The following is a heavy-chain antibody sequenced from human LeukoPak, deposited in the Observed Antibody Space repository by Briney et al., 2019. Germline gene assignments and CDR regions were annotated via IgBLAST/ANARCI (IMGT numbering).Heavy chain of an antibody. CDR1: GFTFGDYA. J-gene: IGHJ4*02. D-gene: IGHD4-17*01. Sequence: PGGSLRLSCTASGFTFGDYAMSWFRQAPGKGLEWVGFIRSKAYGGTTEYAASVKGRFTISRDDSKSIAYLQMNSLKTEDTAVYYCTSADYGDYAPIDYWGQGTLVTVSS. CDR2: IRSKAYGGTT. V-gene: IGHV3-49*03. CDR3: TSADYGDYAPIDY.